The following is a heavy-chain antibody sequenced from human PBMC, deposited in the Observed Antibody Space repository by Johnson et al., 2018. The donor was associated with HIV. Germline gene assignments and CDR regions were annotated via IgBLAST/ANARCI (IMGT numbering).Heavy chain of an antibody. CDR3: AGSRGYGSGTDDAFDI. Sequence: DVQVVESGGGVVQPGGSLRLSCAASGFTFSSYGMHWVRQAPGKGLEWVSIIYSGGTTYYADSVTGRFTISRETSKNPLYLQMNSLRVENTAVYYCAGSRGYGSGTDDAFDIWGQGTMVTVSS. CDR2: IYSGGTT. D-gene: IGHD3-10*01. V-gene: IGHV3-66*01. J-gene: IGHJ3*02. CDR1: GFTFSSYG.